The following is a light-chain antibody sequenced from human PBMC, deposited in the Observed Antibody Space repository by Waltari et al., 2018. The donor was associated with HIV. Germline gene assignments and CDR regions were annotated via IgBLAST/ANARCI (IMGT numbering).Light chain of an antibody. V-gene: IGKV1-33*01. CDR3: QHYDYLLT. CDR1: HDIKTY. Sequence: IQMTQSPSSLSVSVDDTVTITYQANHDIKTYINWYHQKLGKAPRLLAYGASNLETGVPSRFNASGSATHFTLTISPLSPDDFCVYFCQHYDYLLTFGGES. CDR2: GAS. J-gene: IGKJ4*01.